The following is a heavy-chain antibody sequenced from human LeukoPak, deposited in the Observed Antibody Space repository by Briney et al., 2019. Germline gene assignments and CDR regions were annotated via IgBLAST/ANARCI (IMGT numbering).Heavy chain of an antibody. V-gene: IGHV4-4*09. CDR2: IYTSGST. CDR1: GGSITSYY. D-gene: IGHD4-11*01. CDR3: ATLVDYSPIGSYYMDV. Sequence: SETLSLTCTVSGGSITSYYWSWIRQPPGKGLEWIGYIYTSGSTNYNPSLKSRVTISVDTSKNQFSLKLSSVTAADTAVYYCATLVDYSPIGSYYMDVWGKGTTVTVSS. J-gene: IGHJ6*03.